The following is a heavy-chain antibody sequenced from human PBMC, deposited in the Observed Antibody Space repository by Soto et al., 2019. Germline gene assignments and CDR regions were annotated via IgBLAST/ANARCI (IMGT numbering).Heavy chain of an antibody. D-gene: IGHD3-10*01. Sequence: GSLRLSCAASGFTFSSYGMHWVRQAPGKGLEWVAVISYDGSNKYYADSVKGRFTIPRDNSKNTLYLQMNSLRAEDTAVYYCAKEELLWFGEGKKFDPWGQGTLVTVSS. CDR1: GFTFSSYG. V-gene: IGHV3-30*18. J-gene: IGHJ5*02. CDR3: AKEELLWFGEGKKFDP. CDR2: ISYDGSNK.